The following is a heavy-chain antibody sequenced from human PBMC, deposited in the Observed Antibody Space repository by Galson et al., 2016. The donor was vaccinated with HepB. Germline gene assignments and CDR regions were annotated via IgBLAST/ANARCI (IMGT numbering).Heavy chain of an antibody. CDR1: GFTFSSYG. J-gene: IGHJ6*03. D-gene: IGHD3-10*01. V-gene: IGHV3-30*18. CDR3: AKPRGKGNYYYYMGV. CDR2: ISYDGSNK. Sequence: SLRLSCAASGFTFSSYGMHWVRQAPGKGLEWVAVISYDGSNKYYGDSVKGRFTISRDNSKNTLHLQMNSLRVEDTAVYYCAKPRGKGNYYYYMGVWGKGTTVIVSS.